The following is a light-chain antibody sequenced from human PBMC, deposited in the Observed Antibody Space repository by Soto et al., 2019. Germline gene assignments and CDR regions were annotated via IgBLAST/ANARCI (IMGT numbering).Light chain of an antibody. CDR1: SSNIGSNN. V-gene: IGLV1-44*01. CDR2: SNN. J-gene: IGLJ2*01. Sequence: QSVLTQPPSASGTPGQRVTISCSGSSSNIGSNNGNWYQQLPGTAPKLLIYSNNQRPSGVPDRFSGSTSGTSASLAISGLQSEDEADYYCAAWDDSLNVLVFGGGTKLTVL. CDR3: AAWDDSLNVLV.